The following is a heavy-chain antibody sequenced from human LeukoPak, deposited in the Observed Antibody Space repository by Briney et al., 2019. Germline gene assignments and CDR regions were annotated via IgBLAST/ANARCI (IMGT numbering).Heavy chain of an antibody. J-gene: IGHJ6*02. CDR2: IVGGTGNT. CDR3: AADGYFYGSGSPQLNYYYYGVDV. Sequence: ASVKVSCKTSGLNFISSAVQWVRQTRGQRLEWIGWIVGGTGNTNYAQKFQERVTITRDMSTSTVYMELSSLRSDDTAVYFCAADGYFYGSGSPQLNYYYYGVDVWGQGTTVTVFS. V-gene: IGHV1-58*01. CDR1: GLNFISSA. D-gene: IGHD3-10*01.